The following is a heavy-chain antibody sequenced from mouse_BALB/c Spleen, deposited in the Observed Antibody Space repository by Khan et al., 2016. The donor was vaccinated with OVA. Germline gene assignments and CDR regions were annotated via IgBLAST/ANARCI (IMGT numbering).Heavy chain of an antibody. Sequence: QVQLKESGPGLVAPSQSLSITCTVSGFSLTNYGVHWVRQPPGKGLEWVGIIWAGGITNYNSALMSRLSISKDNSRCQVFLKMNSLQTDDTAMYFCARDRESDYIDYWGQGTTLTVSS. CDR2: IWAGGIT. J-gene: IGHJ2*01. CDR3: ARDRESDYIDY. V-gene: IGHV2-9*02. CDR1: GFSLTNYG.